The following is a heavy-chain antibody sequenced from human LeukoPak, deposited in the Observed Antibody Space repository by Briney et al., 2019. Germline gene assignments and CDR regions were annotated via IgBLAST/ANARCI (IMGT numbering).Heavy chain of an antibody. Sequence: PSETLSLTCAVYGGSFSGYYWSWIRQPAGKGLEWIGRIYTSGSTNYNPSLKSRVTISVDTSKNQFSLKLSSVTAADTAVYYCARVRGDYGEDSYYYYMDVWGKGTTVTISS. CDR3: ARVRGDYGEDSYYYYMDV. J-gene: IGHJ6*03. V-gene: IGHV4-59*10. CDR1: GGSFSGYY. CDR2: IYTSGST. D-gene: IGHD4-17*01.